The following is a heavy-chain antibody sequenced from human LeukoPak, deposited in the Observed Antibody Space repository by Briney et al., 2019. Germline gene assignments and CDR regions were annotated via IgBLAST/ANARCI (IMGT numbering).Heavy chain of an antibody. CDR2: IYSSGST. CDR1: GGSISSYY. CDR3: ARDAGKQQLGSFDY. Sequence: SETLSLTCAVSGGSISSYYWNWVRQPPGKGLEWIGNIYSSGSTNYNPSLKSRVTISVDTSKNQFSLKLSSVTAADTAVYYCARDAGKQQLGSFDYWGQGTLVTVSS. D-gene: IGHD6-13*01. J-gene: IGHJ4*02. V-gene: IGHV4-59*01.